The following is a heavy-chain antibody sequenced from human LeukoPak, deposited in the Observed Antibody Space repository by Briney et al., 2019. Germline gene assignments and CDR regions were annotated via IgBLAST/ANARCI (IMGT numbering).Heavy chain of an antibody. V-gene: IGHV1-69*04. CDR1: GGTFSSYA. D-gene: IGHD5-24*01. CDR2: IIPILGIA. Sequence: SVKVSCKASGGTFSSYATSWVRQAPGQGLEWMGRIIPILGIANYAQKFQGRVTITADKSTSTAYMELSSLRSEDTAVYYCARDPSQLVFDYWGQGTLVTVSS. CDR3: ARDPSQLVFDY. J-gene: IGHJ4*02.